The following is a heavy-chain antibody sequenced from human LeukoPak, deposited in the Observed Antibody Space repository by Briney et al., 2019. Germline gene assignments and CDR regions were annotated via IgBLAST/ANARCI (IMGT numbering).Heavy chain of an antibody. V-gene: IGHV3-66*01. D-gene: IGHD3-22*01. CDR3: ARYQNYYDSFAK. J-gene: IGHJ4*02. CDR2: IYSGGST. CDR1: GFTFSSYA. Sequence: GGSLRLSCAASGFTFSSYAMSWVRQAPGKGLEWVSVIYSGGSTYYADSVKGRFTISRDNSKNALYLQMNSLRAEDTAVYYCARYQNYYDSFAKWGQGTLVTVSS.